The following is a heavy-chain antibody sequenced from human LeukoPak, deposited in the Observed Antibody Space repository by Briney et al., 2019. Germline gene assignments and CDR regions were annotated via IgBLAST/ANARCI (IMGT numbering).Heavy chain of an antibody. CDR1: GYTFTSYG. Sequence: VASVKVSCKASGYTFTSYGISWVRQAPGQGLEWMGWISAYNGNTNYAQKLQGRVTMTTDTSTSTAYMELRSLRSEDTAVYYCARGHLFRPTRGKGPHYYYGMDVWGQGTTVTVSS. V-gene: IGHV1-18*01. CDR2: ISAYNGNT. J-gene: IGHJ6*02. CDR3: ARGHLFRPTRGKGPHYYYGMDV.